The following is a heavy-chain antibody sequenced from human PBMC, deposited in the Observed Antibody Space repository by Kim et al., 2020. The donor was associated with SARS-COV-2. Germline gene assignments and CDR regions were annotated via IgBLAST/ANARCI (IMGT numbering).Heavy chain of an antibody. CDR3: ARGGLLWFGASMLAPDAFDI. D-gene: IGHD3-10*01. J-gene: IGHJ3*02. Sequence: GGSLRLSCAASGFTVSSNYMSWVRQAPGKGLEWVSVIYSGGSTYYADSVKGRFTISRDNSKNTLYLQMNSLRAEDTAVYYCARGGLLWFGASMLAPDAFDIWGQGTMVTVSS. V-gene: IGHV3-66*01. CDR1: GFTVSSNY. CDR2: IYSGGST.